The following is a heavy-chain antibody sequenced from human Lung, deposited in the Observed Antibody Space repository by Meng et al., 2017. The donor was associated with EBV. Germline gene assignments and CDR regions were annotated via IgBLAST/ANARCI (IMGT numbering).Heavy chain of an antibody. CDR2: INHSGST. V-gene: IGHV4-34*01. CDR3: AGRPRTTVTRFDY. CDR1: GGSFSGYY. D-gene: IGHD4-11*01. Sequence: QLPQWGAGLLKPSGTLSLTCAVYGGSFSGYYWSWIRQPPGKGLEWIGEINHSGSTNYNPSLKSRVTISVDTSKNQFSLKLSSVTAADTAVYYCAGRPRTTVTRFDYWGQGTLVTVSS. J-gene: IGHJ4*02.